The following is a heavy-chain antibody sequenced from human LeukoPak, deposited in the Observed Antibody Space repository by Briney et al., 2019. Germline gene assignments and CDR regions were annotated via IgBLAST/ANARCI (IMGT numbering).Heavy chain of an antibody. Sequence: ASVKVSCKASGYTFTTYYMHWVQQAPGQGLEWMGIINPSSGGTNYAQTFQGRVTMTRDTSTSTVYMELSSLRSEDTAVYYCARGGLPSSSSSPFDYWGQGTLVTVSS. D-gene: IGHD6-13*01. V-gene: IGHV1-46*01. CDR3: ARGGLPSSSSSPFDY. CDR1: GYTFTTYY. J-gene: IGHJ4*02. CDR2: INPSSGGT.